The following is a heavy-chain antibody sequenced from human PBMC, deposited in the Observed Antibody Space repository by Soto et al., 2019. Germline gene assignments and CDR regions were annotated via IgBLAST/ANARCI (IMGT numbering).Heavy chain of an antibody. Sequence: SETLSLTCRVSGGTISSSSYYGGWIRQPPGKGLEWIGNIYYSGPTYYNPSLKSRVTISVDTSKNQFTLKLSSATAADTAVYYCVRRPPVGALDYWGQGTLVTVSS. J-gene: IGHJ4*02. CDR3: VRRPPVGALDY. V-gene: IGHV4-39*01. D-gene: IGHD1-26*01. CDR2: IYYSGPT. CDR1: GGTISSSSYY.